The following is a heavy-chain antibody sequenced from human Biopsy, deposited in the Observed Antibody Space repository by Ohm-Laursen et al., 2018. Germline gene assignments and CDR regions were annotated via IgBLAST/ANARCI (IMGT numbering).Heavy chain of an antibody. CDR3: ARHGDNDYSNFDS. D-gene: IGHD4-11*01. CDR2: ISTSGSST. J-gene: IGHJ4*02. Sequence: SLRLSCAASGFIFSDYKMNWVRQPPGKGLEWVSSISTSGSSTNYADSVKGRFTMSRDNAEKSLYLQMNSLGVEDTAVYYCARHGDNDYSNFDSWGQRALVTVSS. CDR1: GFIFSDYK. V-gene: IGHV3-21*01.